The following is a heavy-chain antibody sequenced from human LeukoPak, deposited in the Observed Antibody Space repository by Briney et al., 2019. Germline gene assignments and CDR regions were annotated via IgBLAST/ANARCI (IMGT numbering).Heavy chain of an antibody. D-gene: IGHD6-19*01. CDR1: GYTFTSYY. V-gene: IGHV1-46*01. J-gene: IGHJ6*03. CDR2: INPSGGST. CDR3: AREPLPGGAVAGTYYYYYMDV. Sequence: GASVKVSCKASGYTFTSYYMHWVRQAPGQGLEWMGIINPSGGSTSYAQKSQGRVTMTRDTSISTAYMELSRLRSDDTAVYYCAREPLPGGAVAGTYYYYYMDVWGKGTTVTISS.